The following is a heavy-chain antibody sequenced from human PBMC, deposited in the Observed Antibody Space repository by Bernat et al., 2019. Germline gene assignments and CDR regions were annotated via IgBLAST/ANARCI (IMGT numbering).Heavy chain of an antibody. J-gene: IGHJ4*02. D-gene: IGHD6-19*01. Sequence: YTFTTHAIHWVRQAPGQRLEWLGWINTGNGDTKYSQKFQGRFTITRDTSATPAYMDLSSLRSEDTAMYYCGRDLVAGILDYWGQG. CDR1: YTFTTHA. CDR3: GRDLVAGILDY. CDR2: INTGNGDT. V-gene: IGHV1-3*04.